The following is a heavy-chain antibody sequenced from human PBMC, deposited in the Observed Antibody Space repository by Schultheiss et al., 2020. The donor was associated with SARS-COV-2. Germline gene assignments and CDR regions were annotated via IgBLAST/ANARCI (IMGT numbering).Heavy chain of an antibody. J-gene: IGHJ4*02. CDR2: ISWDGGST. CDR1: GFTFDDYT. Sequence: GGSLRLSCSASGFTFDDYTMHWVRQAPGKGLEWVSLISWDGGSTYYADSVKGRFTISRDNSKNTLYLQMNSLRAEDTAVYYCARGGFESIAADFDYWGQGTLVTVSS. D-gene: IGHD6-6*01. V-gene: IGHV3-43*01. CDR3: ARGGFESIAADFDY.